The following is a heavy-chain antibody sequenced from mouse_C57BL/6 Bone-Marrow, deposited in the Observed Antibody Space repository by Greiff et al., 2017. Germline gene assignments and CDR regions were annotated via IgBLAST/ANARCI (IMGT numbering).Heavy chain of an antibody. CDR3: ARGDYSRGYFDV. V-gene: IGHV1-53*01. D-gene: IGHD1-1*01. CDR2: INPSNGGT. Sequence: QVQLQQPGTELVKPGASVKLSCKASGYTFTSYWMHWVKQRPGQGLEWIGNINPSNGGTNYNEKFKSKATLTVDKSSNTAYMQLSSLTSEDSAVYYCARGDYSRGYFDVWGTGTTVTVSS. CDR1: GYTFTSYW. J-gene: IGHJ1*03.